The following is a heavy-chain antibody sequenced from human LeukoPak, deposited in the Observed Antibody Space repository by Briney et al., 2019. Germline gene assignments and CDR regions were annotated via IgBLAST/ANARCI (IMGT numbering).Heavy chain of an antibody. D-gene: IGHD4-17*01. CDR1: GFTFRSYG. CDR2: IRSDGSSK. CDR3: AKWSGDYPSYYLDY. J-gene: IGHJ4*02. V-gene: IGHV3-33*06. Sequence: PGRSLRLSCAASGFTFRSYGLRWVRQAPGKGLEWVALIRSDGSSKNYADSVKGRFTISGDASKNTVYLQMNSLRAEDTAVYSCAKWSGDYPSYYLDYWGQGTLVTVSS.